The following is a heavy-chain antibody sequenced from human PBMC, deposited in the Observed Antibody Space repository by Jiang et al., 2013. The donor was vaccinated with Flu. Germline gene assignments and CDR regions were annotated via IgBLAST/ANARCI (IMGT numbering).Heavy chain of an antibody. Sequence: GLVKPSETLSLTCAVSGDSISSSSCYWGWIRQPPGKGLEWIASIYSGSTYYNPSLKSRVTMSVDTSKNQFSLNLRSVTAADTAVYYCARQWDDTGNYYARAHFDSWGQGTLVTVSS. V-gene: IGHV4-39*01. CDR3: ARQWDDTGNYYARAHFDS. J-gene: IGHJ4*02. CDR2: IYSGST. D-gene: IGHD1-26*01. CDR1: GDSISSSSCY.